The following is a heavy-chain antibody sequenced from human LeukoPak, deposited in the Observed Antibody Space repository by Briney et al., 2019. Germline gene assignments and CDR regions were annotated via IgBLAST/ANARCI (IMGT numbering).Heavy chain of an antibody. Sequence: GGSLRLSCAASGFIFSSYGMHWVRQAPGKGLGWVAFIQYDTNNEYYADSVKGRFAISRDNSKNTLYLQMNSLRTEDTAVYYCARDEDLAGFDAFDIWGQGTMVTVSS. CDR2: IQYDTNNE. D-gene: IGHD2-15*01. CDR3: ARDEDLAGFDAFDI. J-gene: IGHJ3*02. CDR1: GFIFSSYG. V-gene: IGHV3-30*02.